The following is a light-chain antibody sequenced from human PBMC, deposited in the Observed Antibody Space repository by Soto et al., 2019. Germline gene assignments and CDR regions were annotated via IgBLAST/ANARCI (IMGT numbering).Light chain of an antibody. V-gene: IGKV3-15*01. J-gene: IGKJ1*01. CDR3: QQYDYWWT. CDR2: RAS. CDR1: QSVTSN. Sequence: EVVMTQSPATLSVTTGERATLSCRASQSVTSNVAWYQQKPGQAPRLLIYRASARATGVPARFSGSGSGTEFTLTISSLQSEDFGIYYCQQYDYWWTFGQGTKVDIK.